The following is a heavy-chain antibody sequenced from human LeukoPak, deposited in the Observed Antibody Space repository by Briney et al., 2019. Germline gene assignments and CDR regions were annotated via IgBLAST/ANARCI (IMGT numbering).Heavy chain of an antibody. Sequence: SETLSLTCAVYGGSFSGYYWSWIRQPPGKGLEWIGEINHSGSTNYNPSLKSRVTISVDTSKNQFSLKLSSVIAADTAVYSCARSFSGTVIFRYWGQGTLVTVSS. CDR3: ARSFSGTVIFRY. CDR1: GGSFSGYY. CDR2: INHSGST. V-gene: IGHV4-34*01. D-gene: IGHD3/OR15-3a*01. J-gene: IGHJ4*02.